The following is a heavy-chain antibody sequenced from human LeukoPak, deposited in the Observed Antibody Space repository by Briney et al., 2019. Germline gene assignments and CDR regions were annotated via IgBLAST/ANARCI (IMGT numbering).Heavy chain of an antibody. CDR1: GFTFRSYA. V-gene: IGHV3-64*01. Sequence: PGGSLRLSCAASGFTFRSYAMHWVRQAPGKGLEYVSAISSNGGTTYYANSVKGRFTISRDNSKNTLHLQMGSLRAEDIAVYYCARDQFPGRWLQGGFDFWGQGTLVTVSS. D-gene: IGHD5-24*01. CDR3: ARDQFPGRWLQGGFDF. CDR2: ISSNGGTT. J-gene: IGHJ4*02.